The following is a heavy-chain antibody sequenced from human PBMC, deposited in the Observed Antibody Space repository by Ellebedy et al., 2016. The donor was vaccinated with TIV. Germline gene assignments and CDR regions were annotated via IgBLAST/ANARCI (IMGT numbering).Heavy chain of an antibody. J-gene: IGHJ4*02. CDR3: ARDYDSIDY. V-gene: IGHV3-7*01. D-gene: IGHD3-22*01. Sequence: GESLKISCAASGFTFSSYWMSWVRQAPGNGLEWVANIKQDGSEKYYVDSVKGRFTISRDNAKNSLYLKMNSLRAEDTAVYYCARDYDSIDYWGQGTLVTVSS. CDR2: IKQDGSEK. CDR1: GFTFSSYW.